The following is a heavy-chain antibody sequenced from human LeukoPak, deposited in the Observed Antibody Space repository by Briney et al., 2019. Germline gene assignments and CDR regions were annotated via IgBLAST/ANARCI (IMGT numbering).Heavy chain of an antibody. CDR3: ARVFVSPVAGSYYYYYAMDV. CDR2: ISTSSNYI. D-gene: IGHD6-19*01. CDR1: GFTFSSYS. V-gene: IGHV3-21*06. J-gene: IGHJ6*02. Sequence: PGGSLRLSCAASGFTFSSYSMNWVRQAPGKGLEWVSSISTSSNYIYYADSLKGRFTISRDNAKNSLYLQMNSLRVEDTAVYFCARVFVSPVAGSYYYYYAMDVWGQGTTVTVSS.